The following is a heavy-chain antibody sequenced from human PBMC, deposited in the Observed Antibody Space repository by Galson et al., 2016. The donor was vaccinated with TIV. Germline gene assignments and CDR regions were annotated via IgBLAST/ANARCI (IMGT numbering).Heavy chain of an antibody. CDR1: GFSLSTYGMS. CDR3: ARAPITIFGLATSYYFDY. D-gene: IGHD3-3*01. CDR2: IDWDDDK. J-gene: IGHJ4*02. Sequence: PALVNPTQTLTLTCTFSGFSLSTYGMSVGWIRQPPGKALEWLARIDWDDDKFYNSSLKTRLTTSKDISRNQVVLTMTNMDPVDTATYYCARAPITIFGLATSYYFDYWGQGTLVTVSS. V-gene: IGHV2-70*17.